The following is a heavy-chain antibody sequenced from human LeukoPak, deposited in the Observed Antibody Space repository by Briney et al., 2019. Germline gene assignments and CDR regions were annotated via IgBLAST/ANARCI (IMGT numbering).Heavy chain of an antibody. V-gene: IGHV3-30*18. CDR1: GFTFSDYG. Sequence: GRSLRLSCAASGFTFSDYGMQWVRQAPGKGLEWVALIPTDGSDKDYADSVKGRFTLSRDNSKNTLYLQMNSLRVEDTAVCYCAKDGTSSWFGEATWGQGTLVTVSS. CDR2: IPTDGSDK. D-gene: IGHD6-13*01. CDR3: AKDGTSSWFGEAT. J-gene: IGHJ5*02.